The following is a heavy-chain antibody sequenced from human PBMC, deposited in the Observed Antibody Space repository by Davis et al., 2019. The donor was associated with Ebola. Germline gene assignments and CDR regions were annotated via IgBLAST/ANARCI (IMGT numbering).Heavy chain of an antibody. CDR1: GFSLRTSGVG. D-gene: IGHD4-17*01. CDR3: APYGLTVFDY. CDR2: IFWDDDK. V-gene: IGHV2-5*02. Sequence: SGPTLVNPTQTLTLTSTFSGFSLRTSGVGVGWIRQPTGKALEWLALIFWDDDKLYRSSMKTRLTVTKDTYKKHVVLTMTNTDPVDTATYYCAPYGLTVFDYWGQGALVTVSS. J-gene: IGHJ4*02.